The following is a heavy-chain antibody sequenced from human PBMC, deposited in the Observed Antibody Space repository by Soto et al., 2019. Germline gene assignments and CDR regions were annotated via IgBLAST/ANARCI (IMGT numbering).Heavy chain of an antibody. CDR3: ATGGDTAKDGY. J-gene: IGHJ4*02. D-gene: IGHD5-18*01. Sequence: VQLVESGGGLIQPGGSLRLSCVASGFTVSNNHMTWVRQAPGRGPEWVSTIYYNGNTFYADSVKGRFTISRDNSKNMLYLQMNSLRAEDTALYYCATGGDTAKDGYWGQGTLVTVSS. CDR2: IYYNGNT. CDR1: GFTVSNNH. V-gene: IGHV3-53*01.